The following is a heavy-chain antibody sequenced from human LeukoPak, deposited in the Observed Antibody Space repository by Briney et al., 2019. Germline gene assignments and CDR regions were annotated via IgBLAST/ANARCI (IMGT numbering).Heavy chain of an antibody. CDR3: ARGSRWELLVGYFQH. V-gene: IGHV4-39*01. CDR2: IYYSGST. Sequence: AETLSLTCTVSGGSISSSSYYCGWIRQPPGKELEWIGTIYYSGSTYYNPSLKSRVTISVDTSKNQFSLKLSSVTATDTAVYYCARGSRWELLVGYFQHWGQGTLVTVSS. CDR1: GGSISSSSYY. J-gene: IGHJ1*01. D-gene: IGHD1-26*01.